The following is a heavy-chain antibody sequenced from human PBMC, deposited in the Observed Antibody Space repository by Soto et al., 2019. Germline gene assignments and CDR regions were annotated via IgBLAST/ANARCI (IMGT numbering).Heavy chain of an antibody. CDR3: ARGPRIALGYYYMDV. CDR1: GFTFSSYS. J-gene: IGHJ6*03. Sequence: GGSLRLSCAASGFTFSSYSMNWVRQAPGKGLEWVSTISSSSSYIYYADSVKGRFTISRDNAKNSLYLQMNSLRAEDTAVYYCARGPRIALGYYYMDVWGKGTTVTVSS. V-gene: IGHV3-21*01. CDR2: ISSSSSYI.